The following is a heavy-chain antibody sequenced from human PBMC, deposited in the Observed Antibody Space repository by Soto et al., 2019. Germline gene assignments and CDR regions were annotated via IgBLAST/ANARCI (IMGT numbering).Heavy chain of an antibody. CDR2: INHSGST. D-gene: IGHD3-10*01. J-gene: IGHJ5*02. V-gene: IGHV4-34*01. Sequence: QVQLQQWGAGLLKPSETLSLTCAVYGGSFSGYYWSWIRQPPGKGLEWIGEINHSGSTNYNPSLKGRVTIPVDTSKNQFSLKLSSVTAADTAVYYCATRITMVRGAYGPRGCWFDPWGQGTLVTVSS. CDR3: ATRITMVRGAYGPRGCWFDP. CDR1: GGSFSGYY.